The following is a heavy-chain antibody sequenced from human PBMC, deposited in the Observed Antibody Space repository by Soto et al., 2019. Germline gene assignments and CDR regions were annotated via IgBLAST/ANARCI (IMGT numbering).Heavy chain of an antibody. Sequence: VQLVESGGGLVQPGGSLRLSCVGAGFTFSNYWMTWVRQVPGRGLEWVANIKEDGSEENYVDSVKGRFTISRDSAKNSVYLQMNSLRVGDTAMYYCARGNRWSGYYRYYGLDVWGQGTTVTVSS. CDR1: GFTFSNYW. V-gene: IGHV3-7*05. J-gene: IGHJ6*02. CDR2: IKEDGSEE. CDR3: ARGNRWSGYYRYYGLDV. D-gene: IGHD3-3*01.